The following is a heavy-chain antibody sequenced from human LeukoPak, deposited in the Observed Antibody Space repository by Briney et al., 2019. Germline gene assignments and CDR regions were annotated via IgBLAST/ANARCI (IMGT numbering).Heavy chain of an antibody. CDR2: IIPIFGTA. D-gene: IGHD1-26*01. J-gene: IGHJ4*02. CDR3: ARGRIVGATNQAFDY. V-gene: IGHV1-69*01. CDR1: GGTFSSYA. Sequence: GASVKVSSKASGGTFSSYAISWVRQAPGQGLEWMGGIIPIFGTANYAQKFQGRVTITADESTSTAYMELSSLRSEDTAVYYCARGRIVGATNQAFDYWGQGTLVTVSS.